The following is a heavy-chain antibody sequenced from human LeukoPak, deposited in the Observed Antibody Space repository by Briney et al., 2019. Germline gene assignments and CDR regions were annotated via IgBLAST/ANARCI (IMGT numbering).Heavy chain of an antibody. CDR3: ARRAGDYSHPYDY. CDR2: IYYSGST. V-gene: IGHV4-59*01. J-gene: IGHJ4*02. Sequence: SETLSLTCTVSGGSISSYYWSWIRQPPGKGLEWIGYIYYSGSTNYNPSLKSRVTISVDTSKNQFSLKLSSVTAADTAVYYCARRAGDYSHPYDYWGQGTLVTVSS. CDR1: GGSISSYY. D-gene: IGHD3-22*01.